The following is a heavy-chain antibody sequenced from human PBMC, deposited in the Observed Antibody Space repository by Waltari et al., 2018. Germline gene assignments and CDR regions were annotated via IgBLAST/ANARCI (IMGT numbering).Heavy chain of an antibody. CDR3: ARERYSSSGDWYQRGYYYGMDV. V-gene: IGHV4-61*01. CDR1: GGSVSSGSYY. Sequence: QVQLQESGPGLVKPSETLSLTCTVSGGSVSSGSYYWSWIRQPPGKGLEWIGYIYYSGSTNYNPSLKSRVTISVDTSKNQFSLKLNSVTAADTAVYYCARERYSSSGDWYQRGYYYGMDVWGQGTTVTVSS. D-gene: IGHD6-13*01. CDR2: IYYSGST. J-gene: IGHJ6*02.